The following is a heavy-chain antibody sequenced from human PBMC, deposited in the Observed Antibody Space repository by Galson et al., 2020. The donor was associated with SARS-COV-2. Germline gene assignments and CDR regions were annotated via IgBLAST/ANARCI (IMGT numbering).Heavy chain of an antibody. V-gene: IGHV3-21*01. CDR1: GFIFSSYS. CDR3: ARDVYDFDDYGPGPGNNAFDI. J-gene: IGHJ3*02. Sequence: GGSLRLSCAASGFIFSSYSMNWVRQAPGKGLEWVSSISSHSSYIYYADSVKGRFTISRDNAENSLYLQMNSLRAEDTAVYYCARDVYDFDDYGPGPGNNAFDIWGQGTVVTVSS. D-gene: IGHD4-17*01. CDR2: ISSHSSYI.